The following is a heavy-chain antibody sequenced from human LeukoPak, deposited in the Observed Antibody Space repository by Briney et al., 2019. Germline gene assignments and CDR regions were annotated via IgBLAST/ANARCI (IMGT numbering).Heavy chain of an antibody. CDR3: ARDLSSSGWYGVGDY. J-gene: IGHJ4*02. CDR1: GYTFTSYY. V-gene: IGHV1-46*01. D-gene: IGHD6-19*01. Sequence: ASVKVSCKASGYTFTSYYMHWVRQAPGQGLEWMGIINPSGGSTSYAQKFQGRVTMTRDTSTSTVYMELSSLRSEDTAVYYCARDLSSSGWYGVGDYWGQGTLVTVSS. CDR2: INPSGGST.